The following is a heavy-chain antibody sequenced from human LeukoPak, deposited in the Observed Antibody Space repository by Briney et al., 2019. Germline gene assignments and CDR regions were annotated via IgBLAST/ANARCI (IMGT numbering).Heavy chain of an antibody. CDR1: GGSISSYY. CDR3: VGVNYYDSSGYYIYFDY. J-gene: IGHJ4*02. V-gene: IGHV4-39*07. CDR2: IYYSGDT. D-gene: IGHD3-22*01. Sequence: SETLSLTCTVSGGSISSYYWGWIRQPPGKGLEWIGSIYYSGDTYYNPSLKSRVTISVDTSKNQFSLKLSSVTAADTAVYYCVGVNYYDSSGYYIYFDYWGQGTLVTVSS.